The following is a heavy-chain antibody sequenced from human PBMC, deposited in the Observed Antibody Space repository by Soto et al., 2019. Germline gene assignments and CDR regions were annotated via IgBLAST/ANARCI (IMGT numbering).Heavy chain of an antibody. V-gene: IGHV3-73*01. CDR1: GFTFSGSA. Sequence: GGSLRLSCAASGFTFSGSAMHWVRQASGKGLEWVGRIRSKANSYATAYAASVKCRFTISRDDSNNTAYLQMNSLKTEDTAVYYFTTLVLEWPDYLGQGTLVTVSS. CDR2: IRSKANSYAT. CDR3: TTLVLEWPDY. J-gene: IGHJ4*02. D-gene: IGHD3-3*01.